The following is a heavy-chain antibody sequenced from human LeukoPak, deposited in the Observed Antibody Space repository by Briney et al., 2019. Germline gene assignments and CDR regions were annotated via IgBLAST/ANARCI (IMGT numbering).Heavy chain of an antibody. CDR3: AKEGPDGDYFDY. Sequence: GGSLRLSCAASGFTVSSNYMSWVRQAPGKGLEWVSAISGSGGSTDYADSVKGRFTISRDNSENTLYLQMNSLRAEDTAVYYCAKEGPDGDYFDYWGQGTLVTVSS. CDR2: ISGSGGST. V-gene: IGHV3-23*01. CDR1: GFTVSSNY. J-gene: IGHJ4*02. D-gene: IGHD4-17*01.